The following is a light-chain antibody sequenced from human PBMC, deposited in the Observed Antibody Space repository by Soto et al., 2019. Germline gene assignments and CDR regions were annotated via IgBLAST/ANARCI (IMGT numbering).Light chain of an antibody. J-gene: IGKJ5*01. CDR1: QSISSY. V-gene: IGKV1-39*01. CDR3: QQSYSTPIT. CDR2: AAS. Sequence: DIQMPQSPSSLPASVGHRVTLTCRASQSISSYLNWYQQKPGKAPKLLIYAASSLQSGVPSRFSGSGSGTDFTLTISSLQPEDFATYYCQQSYSTPITFGQGTGLEIK.